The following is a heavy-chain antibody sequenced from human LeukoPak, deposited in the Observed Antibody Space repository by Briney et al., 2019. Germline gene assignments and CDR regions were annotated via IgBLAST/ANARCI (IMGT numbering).Heavy chain of an antibody. CDR3: ARDSEMATIIRY. V-gene: IGHV1-69*13. J-gene: IGHJ4*02. CDR2: IIPIFGTA. D-gene: IGHD5-24*01. Sequence: SVKVSCKASGGTFSSYAISWVRQAPGQGLEWMGGIIPIFGTANYAQKFQGRVTITADESTSTAYMELSSLRSEDTAVYYCARDSEMATIIRYWGQGTLVTVSS. CDR1: GGTFSSYA.